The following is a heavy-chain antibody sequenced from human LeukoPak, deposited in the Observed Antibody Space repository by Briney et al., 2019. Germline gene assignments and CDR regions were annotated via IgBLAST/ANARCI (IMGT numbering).Heavy chain of an antibody. CDR3: ARGAKQLELRGWFDP. D-gene: IGHD1-7*01. Sequence: SETLSLTCTVSGGSISSYYWSWIRQPPGKGLEWIGYIYYSGSTNCNPSLKSRVTISVDTSKNQFSLKLSSVTAADTAVYYCARGAKQLELRGWFDPWGQGTLVTVSS. J-gene: IGHJ5*02. CDR1: GGSISSYY. CDR2: IYYSGST. V-gene: IGHV4-59*01.